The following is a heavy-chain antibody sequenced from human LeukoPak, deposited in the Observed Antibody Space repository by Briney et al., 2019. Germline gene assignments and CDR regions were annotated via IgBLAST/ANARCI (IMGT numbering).Heavy chain of an antibody. Sequence: TGGSLRLSCAASGFTFSSYGMHWVRQAPGKGLEWVAFIRYDGSNKYYADSVKGRFTISRDNSKNTLYLQMDSLRAEDTAVYYCARGGDNDYWGQGTLVTVSS. V-gene: IGHV3-30*02. CDR2: IRYDGSNK. J-gene: IGHJ4*02. CDR1: GFTFSSYG. D-gene: IGHD2-21*01. CDR3: ARGGDNDY.